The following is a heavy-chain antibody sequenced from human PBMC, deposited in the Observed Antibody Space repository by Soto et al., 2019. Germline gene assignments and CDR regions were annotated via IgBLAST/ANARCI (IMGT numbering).Heavy chain of an antibody. CDR3: ARGRYGDY. CDR2: ISAHNGNT. Sequence: QVHLVQSGAEVKKPGASVKVSCKGSGYGFTTYGITWVRQAPRQGLEWMAWISAHNGNTNYAQKPQGRVTVTRDTTTSTAYMELRSLRSDDTAVYYCARGRYGDYWGQGALVTVSS. V-gene: IGHV1-18*01. J-gene: IGHJ4*02. CDR1: GYGFTTYG. D-gene: IGHD1-1*01.